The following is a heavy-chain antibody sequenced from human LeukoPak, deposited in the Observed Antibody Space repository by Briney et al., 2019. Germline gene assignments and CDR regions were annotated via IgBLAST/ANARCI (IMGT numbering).Heavy chain of an antibody. J-gene: IGHJ3*02. CDR1: GFTIRSYA. D-gene: IGHD3-10*01. CDR3: SLSGDNDAFDI. Sequence: PGGSLRLSCAASGFTIRSYAMNWGRQAPGKGLEWGSVISGSGGSTYYADSVKGRFTISRDNSKNTLYLQTNSLRAEDTAVYYCSLSGDNDAFDIWGQGTKVTVSS. CDR2: ISGSGGST. V-gene: IGHV3-23*01.